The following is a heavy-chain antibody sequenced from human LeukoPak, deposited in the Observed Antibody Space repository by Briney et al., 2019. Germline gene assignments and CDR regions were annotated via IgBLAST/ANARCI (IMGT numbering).Heavy chain of an antibody. CDR3: ARKPGTSSALYYFDY. J-gene: IGHJ4*02. CDR2: ISAYNGNT. Sequence: ASVKVSCKASGYIFTDYYMHWVRQAPGQGLEWMGWISAYNGNTNYAQRLQGRVTMTTDTSTNTAYMELTSLKSDDTAVYYCARKPGTSSALYYFDYWGQGTLVTVSS. CDR1: GYIFTDYY. D-gene: IGHD3-22*01. V-gene: IGHV1-18*04.